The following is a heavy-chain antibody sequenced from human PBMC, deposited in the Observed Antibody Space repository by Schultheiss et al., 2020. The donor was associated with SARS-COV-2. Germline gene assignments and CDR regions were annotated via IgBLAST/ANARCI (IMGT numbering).Heavy chain of an antibody. Sequence: SETLSLTCTVSGGSISSGGYYWSWIRQPAGKGLEWIGRIYTSGSTNYNPSLKSRVTISVDTSKNQFSLKLSSVTAADTAVYYCARDIAAAGPAEYFQHWGQGTLVTVSS. CDR1: GGSISSGGYY. CDR3: ARDIAAAGPAEYFQH. CDR2: IYTSGST. D-gene: IGHD6-13*01. V-gene: IGHV4-61*02. J-gene: IGHJ1*01.